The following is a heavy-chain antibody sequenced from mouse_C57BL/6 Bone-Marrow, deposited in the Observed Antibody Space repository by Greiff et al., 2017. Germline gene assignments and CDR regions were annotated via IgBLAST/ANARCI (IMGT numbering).Heavy chain of an antibody. CDR3: ARFYYYGSSLFDY. CDR1: GYTFTSYW. D-gene: IGHD1-1*01. Sequence: QVQLQQPGAELVKPGASVKLSCKASGYTFTSYWMHWVKQRPGQGLEWIGMIHPNSGSTNYNEKFKSKDTLTVDKSSSTAYMELRSLTSEDSAVYFCARFYYYGSSLFDYWGQGTTLTVSS. CDR2: IHPNSGST. J-gene: IGHJ2*01. V-gene: IGHV1-64*01.